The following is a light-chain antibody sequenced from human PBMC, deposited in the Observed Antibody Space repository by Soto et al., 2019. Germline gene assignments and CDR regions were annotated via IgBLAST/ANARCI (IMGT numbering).Light chain of an antibody. CDR1: QSLSSSY. CDR3: QQYGISPSYT. CDR2: GAS. V-gene: IGKV3-20*01. J-gene: IGKJ2*01. Sequence: EIGLTQSPGALSLSPGEGATLSCRASQSLSSSYVAWYQQKVGQPPRLLIYGASNRATGIPDRFSGSWSGTEFTLTISRLEPEDFAVYYCQQYGISPSYTFAQGT.